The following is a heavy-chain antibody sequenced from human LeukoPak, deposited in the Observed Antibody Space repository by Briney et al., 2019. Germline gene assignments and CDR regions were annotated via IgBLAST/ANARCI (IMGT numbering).Heavy chain of an antibody. D-gene: IGHD6-19*01. CDR1: GGSFSGYY. Sequence: PSETLSLTCAVYGGSFSGYYWSWIRQPPGKGLEWIGEINHSGSTNYNPSLKSRVTISVDTSKNQFSLKLSSVTAADTAAYYCARGRGSSGSRRGFDPWGQGTLVTVSS. V-gene: IGHV4-34*01. CDR2: INHSGST. J-gene: IGHJ5*02. CDR3: ARGRGSSGSRRGFDP.